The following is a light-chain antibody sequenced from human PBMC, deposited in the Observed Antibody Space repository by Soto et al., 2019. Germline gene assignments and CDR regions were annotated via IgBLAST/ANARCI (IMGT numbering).Light chain of an antibody. J-gene: IGKJ2*01. V-gene: IGKV3-20*01. CDR2: AAT. CDR3: QQYGSSPYT. Sequence: EIVLTQSPDTLSLSPRERAALSCRASQSVRDSFLAWYQQKPGQSPRLLIYAATSRATGIPERFSGSGSETDFTLTIFRLDPEDFAVYYCQQYGSSPYTFGQGTKLEIK. CDR1: QSVRDSF.